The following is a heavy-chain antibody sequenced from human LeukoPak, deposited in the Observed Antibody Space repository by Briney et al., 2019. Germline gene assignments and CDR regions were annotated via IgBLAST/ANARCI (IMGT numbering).Heavy chain of an antibody. J-gene: IGHJ4*02. Sequence: PSETLSLTWTVAGGSISSITYYWGWIRQPPGKGLEWVGHMDYRGNTFYNPSPKSRVTISGDTSKNQCSLKLRSVTAADTAVYFCARLYGKYQNYFDYWGQGTLVTVSS. CDR1: GGSISSITYY. V-gene: IGHV4-39*07. D-gene: IGHD2-2*01. CDR2: MDYRGNT. CDR3: ARLYGKYQNYFDY.